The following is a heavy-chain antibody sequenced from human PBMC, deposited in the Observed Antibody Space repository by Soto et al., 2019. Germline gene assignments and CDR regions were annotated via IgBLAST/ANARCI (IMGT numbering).Heavy chain of an antibody. J-gene: IGHJ5*02. CDR2: IDPSDSYT. D-gene: IGHD2-21*02. Sequence: PGESLKISCKGSGYSFTSYWISWVRQMPGKGLEWMGRIDPSDSYTNYSPSFQGHVTISADKSISTAYLQWSSLKASDTAMYYCARHYRGDCYPPPPRFDPWGQGTLVTVSS. CDR1: GYSFTSYW. CDR3: ARHYRGDCYPPPPRFDP. V-gene: IGHV5-10-1*01.